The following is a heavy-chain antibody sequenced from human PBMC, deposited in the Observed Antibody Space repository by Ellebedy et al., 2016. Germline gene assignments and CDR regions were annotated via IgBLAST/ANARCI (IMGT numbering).Heavy chain of an antibody. Sequence: GESLKISCAASGFTFRMYGMHWVRQAPGKWLEWVAFSWSDGINEQYADSVKGRFTVSRDASMNTLFLQMNSLRPEDTAVYFCARDIDHGMDVWGQGTTVTVSS. J-gene: IGHJ6*02. CDR1: GFTFRMYG. V-gene: IGHV3-33*08. CDR2: SWSDGINE. D-gene: IGHD2-15*01. CDR3: ARDIDHGMDV.